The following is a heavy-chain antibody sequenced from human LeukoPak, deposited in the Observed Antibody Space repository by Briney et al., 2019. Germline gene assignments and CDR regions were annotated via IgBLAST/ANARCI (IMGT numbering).Heavy chain of an antibody. J-gene: IGHJ4*02. D-gene: IGHD3-22*01. CDR1: GFTFSSYA. Sequence: GGSLRLSCAASGFTFSSYAMTWVRQAPGRGLEWVSALSGNGGTTYYADSVKGRFTISRDNSKNTLYLQMNSLRAEDTAVYYCARTASSGCFYFDYWGQGTLVTVSS. CDR3: ARTASSGCFYFDY. V-gene: IGHV3-23*01. CDR2: LSGNGGTT.